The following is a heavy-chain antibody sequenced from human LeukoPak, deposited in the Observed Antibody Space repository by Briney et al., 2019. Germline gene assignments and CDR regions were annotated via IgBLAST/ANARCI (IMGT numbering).Heavy chain of an antibody. J-gene: IGHJ4*02. Sequence: ASVKVSCKASQYTFTGYYMHWVRQAPGQGLEWLGWINPNSGGTNYAHKFQGRVTMTRDTPISTAYMELSRLRSDDTAVYYCARGDIVVVPASVGGFDYWGQGTLVTVSS. V-gene: IGHV1-2*07. D-gene: IGHD2-2*01. CDR2: INPNSGGT. CDR1: QYTFTGYY. CDR3: ARGDIVVVPASVGGFDY.